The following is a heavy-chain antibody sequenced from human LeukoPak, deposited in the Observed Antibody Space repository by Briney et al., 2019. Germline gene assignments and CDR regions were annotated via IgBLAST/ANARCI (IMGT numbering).Heavy chain of an antibody. J-gene: IGHJ4*02. CDR2: MNPNSGNT. Sequence: ASVKVSCKASGYTFTSYDINWVRQATGQGLEWMGWMNPNSGNTGYAQKFQGRVTMTRNTSISTAYMELSSLRSEDTAVYYCARGQRARTYYDFWNGYSERDFDYWGQGTLVTVSS. D-gene: IGHD3-3*01. CDR1: GYTFTSYD. CDR3: ARGQRARTYYDFWNGYSERDFDY. V-gene: IGHV1-8*01.